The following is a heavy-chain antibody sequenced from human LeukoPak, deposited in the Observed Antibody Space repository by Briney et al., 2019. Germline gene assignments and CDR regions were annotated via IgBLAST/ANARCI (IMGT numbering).Heavy chain of an antibody. V-gene: IGHV4-34*01. CDR3: ARGVRRALVVVVAATRGFDY. Sequence: SETLSLTCALYGGSFSGYYWSWIRQPPGKGLEWIGEINHSGSTNYTPSLMSRVTISVDTSKNQFSLKLSSVTAADTAVYYCARGVRRALVVVVAATRGFDYWGQGTLVTVSS. CDR1: GGSFSGYY. D-gene: IGHD2-15*01. J-gene: IGHJ4*02. CDR2: INHSGST.